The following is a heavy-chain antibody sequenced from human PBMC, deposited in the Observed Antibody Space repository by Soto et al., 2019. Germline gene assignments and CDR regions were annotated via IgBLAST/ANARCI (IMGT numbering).Heavy chain of an antibody. Sequence: SETLSLTCAVYGGSFSGYYWSWIRQPPGKGLEWIGEINHSGSTNYNPSLKSRVTISVDTSKNQFSLKLSSVTAADTAVYYCARYGSGSSVWFDPWGQGTLVTVS. CDR1: GGSFSGYY. V-gene: IGHV4-34*01. J-gene: IGHJ5*02. CDR3: ARYGSGSSVWFDP. CDR2: INHSGST. D-gene: IGHD3-10*01.